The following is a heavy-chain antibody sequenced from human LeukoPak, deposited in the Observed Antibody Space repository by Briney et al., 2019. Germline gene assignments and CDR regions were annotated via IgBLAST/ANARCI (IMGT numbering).Heavy chain of an antibody. V-gene: IGHV1-2*02. D-gene: IGHD4-23*01. Sequence: ASVKVSCKASGYTFTSYGISWVRQAPGQGLEWMGWINPNSGGTNYAQKFQGRVTMTRDTSISTAYMELSRLRSDDTAVYYCARDRLRWPKIDYWGQGTLVTVSS. CDR3: ARDRLRWPKIDY. J-gene: IGHJ4*02. CDR1: GYTFTSYG. CDR2: INPNSGGT.